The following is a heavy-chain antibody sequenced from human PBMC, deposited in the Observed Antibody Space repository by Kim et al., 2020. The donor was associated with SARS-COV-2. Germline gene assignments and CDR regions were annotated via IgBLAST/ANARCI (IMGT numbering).Heavy chain of an antibody. CDR2: GIA. Sequence: GIANYAQKVQGRVTITADKSTSTAYMELSSLRSEDTAVYYCAREVSLDQHWGQGTLVTVSS. CDR3: AREVSLDQH. D-gene: IGHD3-3*01. J-gene: IGHJ1*01. V-gene: IGHV1-69*04.